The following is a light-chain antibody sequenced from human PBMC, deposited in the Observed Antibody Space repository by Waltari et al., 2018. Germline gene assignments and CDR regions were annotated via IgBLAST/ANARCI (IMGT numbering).Light chain of an antibody. J-gene: IGLJ3*02. Sequence: QLVLTQSPSASASLGASVKLTCTLSSGHSSNVIAWHQQQPETGPRLLMKVNSDGSHSKGDGIPDRVSGSSSGAERYLTISSLQSEDEADYYCQTGGHGTWVFGGGTKLTVL. CDR1: SGHSSNV. CDR2: VNSDGSH. CDR3: QTGGHGTWV. V-gene: IGLV4-69*02.